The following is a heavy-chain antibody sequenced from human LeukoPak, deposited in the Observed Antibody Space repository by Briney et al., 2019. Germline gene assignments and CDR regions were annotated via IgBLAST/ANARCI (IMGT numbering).Heavy chain of an antibody. Sequence: ASVKVSCKASGYTFTSYGISWVRQAPGQGLEWMGWISAYNGNTNYAQKLQGRVTMTTDTSTSTAYMELRSLRSDDTAVYYCARADGTPYGDYYYYYGMDVWGQGTTVTVSS. CDR1: GYTFTSYG. D-gene: IGHD4-17*01. J-gene: IGHJ6*02. CDR2: ISAYNGNT. V-gene: IGHV1-18*01. CDR3: ARADGTPYGDYYYYYGMDV.